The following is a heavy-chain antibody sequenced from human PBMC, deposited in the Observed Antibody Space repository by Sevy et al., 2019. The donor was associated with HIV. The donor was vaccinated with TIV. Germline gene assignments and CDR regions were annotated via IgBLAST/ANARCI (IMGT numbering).Heavy chain of an antibody. CDR3: AKCSGNNYSYYYAYMDV. V-gene: IGHV3-23*01. CDR2: ISGSGGST. D-gene: IGHD6-25*01. CDR1: GFTFSSYA. Sequence: GGSLRLSCAASGFTFSSYAMSWVRQAPGKGLEWVSAISGSGGSTYYADSVKGRFTISRDNSKNTLYLQMNSLRADDTAVYYCAKCSGNNYSYYYAYMDVWGKGTTVTVSS. J-gene: IGHJ6*03.